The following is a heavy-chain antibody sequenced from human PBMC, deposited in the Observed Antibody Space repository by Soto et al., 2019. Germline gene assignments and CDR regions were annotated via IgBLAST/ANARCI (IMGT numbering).Heavy chain of an antibody. CDR3: ATFLRGDYVNYYYYGMDV. Sequence: PGGSLRLSCAASGFTFSSYAMSWVRQAPGKGLEWVSAISGSGGSTYYADSVKGRFTISRDNSKNMLYLQMICLRVEVTAVYYCATFLRGDYVNYYYYGMDVWGQGTTVTVSS. J-gene: IGHJ6*02. V-gene: IGHV3-23*01. D-gene: IGHD4-17*01. CDR2: ISGSGGST. CDR1: GFTFSSYA.